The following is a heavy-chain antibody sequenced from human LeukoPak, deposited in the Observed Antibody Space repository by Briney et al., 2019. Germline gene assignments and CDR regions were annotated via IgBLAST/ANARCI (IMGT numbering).Heavy chain of an antibody. V-gene: IGHV4-39*07. CDR3: AGRKVEMATINY. CDR2: IYYSGST. CDR1: GGSISNPNYY. Sequence: SETLSLTCTVSGGSISNPNYYWGWIRQPPGKVLEWIGSIYYSGSTNYNPSLKSRVTISVDTSKNQFSLKLSSVTAADTAVYYCAGRKVEMATINYWGQGTLVTVSS. D-gene: IGHD5-24*01. J-gene: IGHJ4*02.